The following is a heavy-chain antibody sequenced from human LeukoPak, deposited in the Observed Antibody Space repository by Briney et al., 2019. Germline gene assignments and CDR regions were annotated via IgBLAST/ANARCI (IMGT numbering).Heavy chain of an antibody. V-gene: IGHV3-30*18. CDR2: ISYDGSNK. CDR3: AKEDYDSSGYYYYRFDY. D-gene: IGHD3-22*01. CDR1: GFTFSSYG. Sequence: GRSLRLSCAASGFTFSSYGMHWVRQAPGKGLEWVAVISYDGSNKYYADPVKGRFTISRDNSKNTLYLQMNSLRAEDTAVYYCAKEDYDSSGYYYYRFDYWGQGTLVTVSS. J-gene: IGHJ4*02.